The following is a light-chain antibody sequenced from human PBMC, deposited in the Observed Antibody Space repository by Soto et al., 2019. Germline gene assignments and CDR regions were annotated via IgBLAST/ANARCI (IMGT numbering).Light chain of an antibody. CDR2: DAS. CDR1: QSISTW. CDR3: QQYDNLRT. V-gene: IGKV1-5*01. Sequence: IPMPQYPFTLGAAVGDRVNNTFRASQSISTWLAWYQQKPGKAPKVLIFDASSLESGVPSRFSGSGSATEFTLTISSLQPEDIATYYCQQYDNLRTFGQGTKVDIK. J-gene: IGKJ1*01.